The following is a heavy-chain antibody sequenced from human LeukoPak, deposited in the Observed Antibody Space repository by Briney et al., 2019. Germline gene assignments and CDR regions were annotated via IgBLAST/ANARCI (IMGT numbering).Heavy chain of an antibody. V-gene: IGHV3-21*01. D-gene: IGHD4/OR15-4a*01. Sequence: GGSLRLSCAASGVSFISYGMSWVRQAPGKGLEWVASISSGSGYIFYGDSAKGRFIISRDNAKDSLFLQMNSLRAEDTAVYYCARQLTTLTYGGFDYWGQGTLVTVSS. CDR3: ARQLTTLTYGGFDY. J-gene: IGHJ4*02. CDR2: ISSGSGYI. CDR1: GVSFISYG.